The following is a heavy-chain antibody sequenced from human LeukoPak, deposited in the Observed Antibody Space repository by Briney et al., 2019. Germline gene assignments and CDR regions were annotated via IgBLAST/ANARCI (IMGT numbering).Heavy chain of an antibody. CDR1: GFTFSSYG. CDR3: AKDFPLDDFWSGYYTRTSFFDY. CDR2: IRYDGNNK. J-gene: IGHJ4*02. D-gene: IGHD3-3*01. V-gene: IGHV3-30*02. Sequence: GGSLRLSCAASGFTFSSYGMHWVRQAPGKGLEWVAFIRYDGNNKYYADSVKGRFTISRDNSKNTLYLQMNSLRAEDTAVYYCAKDFPLDDFWSGYYTRTSFFDYWGQGTLVTVPS.